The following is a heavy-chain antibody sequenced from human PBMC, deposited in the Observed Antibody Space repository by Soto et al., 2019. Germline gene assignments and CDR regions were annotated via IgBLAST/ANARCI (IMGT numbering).Heavy chain of an antibody. J-gene: IGHJ6*02. CDR2: ISYDGTNK. CDR1: GFTFSTYG. CDR3: AKDLQSYGDYDYYCYGMDV. V-gene: IGHV3-30*18. D-gene: IGHD4-17*01. Sequence: QVQLVESGGGEVQPGRSLTISCAASGFTFSTYGMHWVRQTPGKGLEWVAVISYDGTNKFYSDSVKGRFTISRDNFKNTLILQMNSLRADDTAVYSCAKDLQSYGDYDYYCYGMDVWGQGTRVTVSS.